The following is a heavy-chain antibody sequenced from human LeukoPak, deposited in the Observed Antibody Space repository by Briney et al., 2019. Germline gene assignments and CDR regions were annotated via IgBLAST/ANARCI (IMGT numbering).Heavy chain of an antibody. Sequence: SETLSLTCTVSGGSISSYYWSWIRQPAGKGLEWIGRIYTSGSTNYNPSLKSRVTMSVDTSKNQFSLKLSSVTAADTAVYYCARGTCYDFWSGYYTGMGDFDYWGQGTLVTVSS. J-gene: IGHJ4*02. V-gene: IGHV4-4*07. CDR3: ARGTCYDFWSGYYTGMGDFDY. CDR1: GGSISSYY. CDR2: IYTSGST. D-gene: IGHD3-3*01.